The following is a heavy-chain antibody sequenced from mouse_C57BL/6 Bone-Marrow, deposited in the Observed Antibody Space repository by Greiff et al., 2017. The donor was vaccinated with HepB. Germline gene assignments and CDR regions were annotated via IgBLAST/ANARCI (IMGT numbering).Heavy chain of an antibody. CDR3: ARRDYRY. V-gene: IGHV5-6*01. J-gene: IGHJ2*01. Sequence: DVQLVESGGDLVKPGGSLKLSCAASGFTFSSYGMSWVRQTPDKRLEWVATISSGGSYTYYPDSVKGRFTISRDNAKNTLYLQMSSLKSEDTAMYYCARRDYRYWGQGTTLTVSS. D-gene: IGHD1-1*02. CDR1: GFTFSSYG. CDR2: ISSGGSYT.